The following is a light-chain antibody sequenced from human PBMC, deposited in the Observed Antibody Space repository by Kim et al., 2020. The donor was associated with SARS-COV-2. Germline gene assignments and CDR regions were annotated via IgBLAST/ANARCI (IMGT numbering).Light chain of an antibody. V-gene: IGLV2-14*01. CDR2: DVS. Sequence: QSALTQPASVSGSPGQSITISCTGTNSDVGGYNHVSWYQQHPGKAPKLMIYDVSKRPSGVSNRFSGSKSGNTASLTISGLQAEDEADYYCSSYTTSSTWVFGGGTQLTVL. CDR1: NSDVGGYNH. CDR3: SSYTTSSTWV. J-gene: IGLJ3*02.